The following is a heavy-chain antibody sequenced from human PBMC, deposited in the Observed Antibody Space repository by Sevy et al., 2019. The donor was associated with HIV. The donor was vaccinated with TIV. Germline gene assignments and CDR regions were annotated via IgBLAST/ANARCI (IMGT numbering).Heavy chain of an antibody. CDR1: GGSISSYY. D-gene: IGHD3-10*01. Sequence: SETLSLTCTVSGGSISSYYWSWIRQPPGKGLEWIGYIYYSGSTNYNPSLKSRVTISVDTSKNQFSLKLSSVTAADTAVYYCARAPRGWGSGDFDYWGQGTLVTVSS. CDR3: ARAPRGWGSGDFDY. CDR2: IYYSGST. V-gene: IGHV4-59*01. J-gene: IGHJ4*02.